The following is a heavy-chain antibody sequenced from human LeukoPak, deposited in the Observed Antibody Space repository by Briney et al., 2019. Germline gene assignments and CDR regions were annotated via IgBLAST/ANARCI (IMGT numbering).Heavy chain of an antibody. CDR1: GGSFSGYY. CDR2: INHSGST. J-gene: IGHJ4*02. Sequence: SETLSLTCAVYGGSFSGYYWSWIRQPPGKGLEWIGEINHSGSTNYNPSLKSRVTISVDTTKNQFSLKLSSVTAEDTAVYYCARYGRGYFDYWGQGTLVTVSS. V-gene: IGHV4-34*01. D-gene: IGHD4-17*01. CDR3: ARYGRGYFDY.